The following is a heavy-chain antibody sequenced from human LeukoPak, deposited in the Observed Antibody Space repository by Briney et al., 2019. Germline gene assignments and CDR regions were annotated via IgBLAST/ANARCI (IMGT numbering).Heavy chain of an antibody. J-gene: IGHJ2*01. CDR2: TYYRSKWYN. CDR3: ARDIRGTAVADPPDWYFDL. D-gene: IGHD6-19*01. Sequence: SQTLSLTCAISGDSVSSNSAAWNWIRQSPSRGLEWLGRTYYRSKWYNDYAVSVKSRITINPDTSKNQFSLQLNSVTPEDTAVYYCARDIRGTAVADPPDWYFDLWGRGTLVTVSS. CDR1: GDSVSSNSAA. V-gene: IGHV6-1*01.